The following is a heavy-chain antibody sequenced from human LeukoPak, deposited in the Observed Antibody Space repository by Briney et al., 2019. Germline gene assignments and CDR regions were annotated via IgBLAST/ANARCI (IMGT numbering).Heavy chain of an antibody. Sequence: GGSLRLSCAASGFIFSTYWMMWARQAPGKGLEWVANMKGDGSEIHYVDSVKGRFTISRDNSKNMIYLEMSSLKAEDTAVYYCARERNLEIAVAGTIFDYWGQGTLVTVSS. D-gene: IGHD6-19*01. CDR2: MKGDGSEI. V-gene: IGHV3-7*01. CDR1: GFIFSTYW. J-gene: IGHJ4*02. CDR3: ARERNLEIAVAGTIFDY.